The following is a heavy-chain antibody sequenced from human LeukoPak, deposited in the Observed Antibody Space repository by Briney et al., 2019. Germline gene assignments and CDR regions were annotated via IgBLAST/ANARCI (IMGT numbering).Heavy chain of an antibody. CDR1: GGSFRGTY. V-gene: IGHV4-34*01. J-gene: IGHJ4*02. CDR2: INHSGNT. CDR3: TRSEPPYPFDS. Sequence: SETLSLTCAVYGGSFRGTYWSWIRQPPGKNLEWIGEINHSGNTNYNPSLKSRVTISLDTSKNQFSLKLHSVTAADTAMYYCTRSEPPYPFDSWGQGTLVTVSS.